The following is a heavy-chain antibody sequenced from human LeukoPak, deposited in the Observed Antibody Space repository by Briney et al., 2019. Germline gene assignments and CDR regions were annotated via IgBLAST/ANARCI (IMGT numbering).Heavy chain of an antibody. J-gene: IGHJ3*02. V-gene: IGHV3-48*01. CDR3: ARGLSNRYCSSTSCQPAFDI. Sequence: PGGSLGLSCAASGFTFSSYSMNWVRQAPGKGLEWVSYISSSSSTIYYADSVKGRFTISRDNAKNSLYLQMNSLRAEDTAVYYCARGLSNRYCSSTSCQPAFDIWGQGTMVTVSS. D-gene: IGHD2-2*01. CDR1: GFTFSSYS. CDR2: ISSSSSTI.